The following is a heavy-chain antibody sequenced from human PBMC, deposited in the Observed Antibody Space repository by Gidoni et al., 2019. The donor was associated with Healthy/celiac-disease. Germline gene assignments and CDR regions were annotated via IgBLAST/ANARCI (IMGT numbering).Heavy chain of an antibody. CDR3: ARGYPYYYDSSGCFDY. Sequence: QVQLQQWGAGLLKPSETLSLTCAVYGGSFRGYYWSWIRQPPGKGLEWIGEINHSGSTNYNPSLKSRVTISVDTSKNQFSLKLSSVTAADTAVYYCARGYPYYYDSSGCFDYWGQGTLVTVSS. CDR2: INHSGST. V-gene: IGHV4-34*01. J-gene: IGHJ4*02. CDR1: GGSFRGYY. D-gene: IGHD3-22*01.